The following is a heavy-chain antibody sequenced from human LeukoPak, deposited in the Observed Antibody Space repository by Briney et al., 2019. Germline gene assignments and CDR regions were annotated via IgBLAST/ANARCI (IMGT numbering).Heavy chain of an antibody. CDR2: IIPIFGTA. CDR1: GGTFSSYA. D-gene: IGHD5-18*01. J-gene: IGHJ4*02. V-gene: IGHV1-69*05. CDR3: AAGRGYSYGSPDY. Sequence: GASVKVSCKASGGTFSSYAISWVRQAPGQGLEWMGGIIPIFGTANYAQKFQGRVTITTDESTSTAYMELSSLRSVDTAVYYCAAGRGYSYGSPDYWGQGTLVTVSS.